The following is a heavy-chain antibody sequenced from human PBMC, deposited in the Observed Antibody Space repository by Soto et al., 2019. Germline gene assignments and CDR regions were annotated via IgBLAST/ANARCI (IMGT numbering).Heavy chain of an antibody. Sequence: PSEILSLTCTVSGGSISSGDYYWSWIRQPPGKGLEWIGYIYYSGSTYYNPSLKSRVTISVDTSKNQFSLKLRSVTAADTAVYYCARARGARYFDYWGQGTLVTVSS. CDR2: IYYSGST. J-gene: IGHJ4*02. D-gene: IGHD2-15*01. CDR1: GGSISSGDYY. V-gene: IGHV4-30-4*01. CDR3: ARARGARYFDY.